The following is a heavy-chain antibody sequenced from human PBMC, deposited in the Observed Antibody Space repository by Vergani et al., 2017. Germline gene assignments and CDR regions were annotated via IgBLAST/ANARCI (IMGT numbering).Heavy chain of an antibody. CDR3: ARERDCSGGSCYRRFDY. D-gene: IGHD2-15*01. Sequence: QVQLVQSGAEVKKPGSSVKVSCKASGGTFSSYAISWVQQAPGQGLEWMGGIIPIFGTANYAQKFQGRVTITADESTSTAYMELSSLRSEDTAVYYCARERDCSGGSCYRRFDYWGQGTLVTVSS. CDR2: IIPIFGTA. J-gene: IGHJ4*02. CDR1: GGTFSSYA. V-gene: IGHV1-69*01.